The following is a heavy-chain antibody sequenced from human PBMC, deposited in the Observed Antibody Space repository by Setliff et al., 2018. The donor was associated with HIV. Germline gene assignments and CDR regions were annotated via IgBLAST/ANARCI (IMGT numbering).Heavy chain of an antibody. CDR1: GFTFSSYE. CDR2: ISGSGSAI. J-gene: IGHJ4*02. CDR3: ARGEPSILIEPAAFFDY. V-gene: IGHV3-48*03. Sequence: GESLKISCAASGFTFSSYEMNWVRQAPGEGLEWVSYISGSGSAIYYADSVEGRFTISRDNSKNTLYLQMNSLRAEDTAVYYCARGEPSILIEPAAFFDYWGQGTLVTVSS. D-gene: IGHD2-2*01.